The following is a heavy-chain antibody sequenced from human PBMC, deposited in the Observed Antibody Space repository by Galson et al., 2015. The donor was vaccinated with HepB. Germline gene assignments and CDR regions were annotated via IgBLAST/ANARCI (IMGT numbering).Heavy chain of an antibody. D-gene: IGHD4-17*01. V-gene: IGHV1-18*04. CDR1: GYTFTSYG. CDR3: ASHTTDYGDYVWGD. CDR2: ISACNGNT. J-gene: IGHJ4*02. Sequence: SVKVSCKASGYTFTSYGISWVRQAPGQGLEWMGWISACNGNTNYAQKLQGRVTMTTDTSTSTAYMELRSLRSDDTAVYYCASHTTDYGDYVWGDWGQGTLVTVSS.